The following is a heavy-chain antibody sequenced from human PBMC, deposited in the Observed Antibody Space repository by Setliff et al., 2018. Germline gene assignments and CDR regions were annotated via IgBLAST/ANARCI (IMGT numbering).Heavy chain of an antibody. Sequence: SETLSLTCSVSGGSISNFYWSWIRQPPGKGLEWIGSISPGRSINYNPSLRSRVTISGDTSKNQISLKLTSVSAADTAVYYCARRDSTSYYGYSFDFWGRGTLVTVSS. CDR1: GGSISNFY. CDR2: ISPGRSI. D-gene: IGHD3-22*01. CDR3: ARRDSTSYYGYSFDF. V-gene: IGHV4-59*08. J-gene: IGHJ4*02.